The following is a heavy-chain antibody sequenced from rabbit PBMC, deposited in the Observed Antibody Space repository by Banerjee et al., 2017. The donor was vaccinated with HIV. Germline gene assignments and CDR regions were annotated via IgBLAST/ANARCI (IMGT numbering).Heavy chain of an antibody. D-gene: IGHD6-1*01. CDR2: MNAGTSGGS. Sequence: EESGGDLVKPEGSLTLTCTASGFSFSGYWICWVRQAPGKGLEWIGCMNAGTSGGSYYARWAKGRFTISKTSSTTVTLQMTSLTAADTATYFCARDWGAYAGHGYATGWLDLWGQGTLVTVS. CDR3: ARDWGAYAGHGYATGWLDL. V-gene: IGHV1S45*01. CDR1: GFSFSGYW. J-gene: IGHJ5*01.